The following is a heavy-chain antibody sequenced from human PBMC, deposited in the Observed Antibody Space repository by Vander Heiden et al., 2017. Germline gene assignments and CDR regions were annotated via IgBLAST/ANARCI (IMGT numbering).Heavy chain of an antibody. CDR3: AKDVSRLSSSRYFDY. CDR1: GFTFSSYG. Sequence: QVQLVESGGGVVQPGRSLRLSCAASGFTFSSYGMHWVRQGPGKGLEWVAVIWYDGSNKYYADSGKGRFTISRDNSKNTLYLQMNSLRPQHTAVYYCAKDVSRLSSSRYFDYWGQGTLVAVSS. D-gene: IGHD6-6*01. J-gene: IGHJ4*02. V-gene: IGHV3-33*06. CDR2: IWYDGSNK.